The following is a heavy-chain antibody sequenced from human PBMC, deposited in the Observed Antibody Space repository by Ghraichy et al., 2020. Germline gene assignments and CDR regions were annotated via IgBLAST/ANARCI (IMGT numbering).Heavy chain of an antibody. V-gene: IGHV4-59*01. J-gene: IGHJ5*02. CDR1: GGSISSYY. CDR2: IYYSGST. CDR3: ARGGTGTTGDP. D-gene: IGHD1-7*01. Sequence: SETLSLTCTVSGGSISSYYWSWIRQPPGKGLEWIGYIYYSGSTNYNPSLKSRVTISVDTSKNQFSLKLSSVTAADTAVYYCARGGTGTTGDPWGQGTLVTVSS.